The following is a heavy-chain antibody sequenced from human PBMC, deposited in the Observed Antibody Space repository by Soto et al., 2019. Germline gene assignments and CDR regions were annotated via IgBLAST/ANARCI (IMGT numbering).Heavy chain of an antibody. J-gene: IGHJ6*02. CDR3: ARVKDYGSGRFYYYYGMDV. Sequence: QVQQVQSGAEVKKPGSSVKVSCKASGGTFSSYAISWVRQAPGQGLEWMGGIIPIFGTANYAQKFQGRVTITADKSTSTAYMELSSLRSEDTAVYYCARVKDYGSGRFYYYYGMDVWGQGTTVTVSS. V-gene: IGHV1-69*06. CDR1: GGTFSSYA. D-gene: IGHD3-10*01. CDR2: IIPIFGTA.